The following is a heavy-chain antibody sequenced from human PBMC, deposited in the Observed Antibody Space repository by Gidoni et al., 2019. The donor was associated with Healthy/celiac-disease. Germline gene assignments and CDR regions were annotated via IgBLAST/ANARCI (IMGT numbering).Heavy chain of an antibody. V-gene: IGHV4-34*01. CDR2: INHSGST. Sequence: QVQLQQWGAGLLKPSETLSLTCAVYGGSFSGYYWSWIRQPPGKGLEWIGEINHSGSTNYNPSLKSRVTISVDTSKNQFSLKLSSVTAADTAVYYCARARGEPPKYNWFDPWGQGTLVTVSS. J-gene: IGHJ5*02. D-gene: IGHD3-16*01. CDR3: ARARGEPPKYNWFDP. CDR1: GGSFSGYY.